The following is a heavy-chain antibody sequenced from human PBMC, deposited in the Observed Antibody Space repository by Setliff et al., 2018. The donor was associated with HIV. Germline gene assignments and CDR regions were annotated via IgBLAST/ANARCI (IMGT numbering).Heavy chain of an antibody. Sequence: PSETLSLTCAVSGGSIMTGDWWSWVRQSPGKGLTWIGEINDRGGNNYDPSLKGRVTISMDTSRNQISLKVTPVTATDTAIYYCARGVPHLFCLDVWDKGVAVTVSS. J-gene: IGHJ6*04. D-gene: IGHD2-15*01. V-gene: IGHV4-4*02. CDR2: INDRGGN. CDR1: GGSIMTGDW. CDR3: ARGVPHLFCLDV.